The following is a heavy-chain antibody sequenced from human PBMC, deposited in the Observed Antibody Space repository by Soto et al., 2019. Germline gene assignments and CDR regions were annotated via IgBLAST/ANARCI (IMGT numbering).Heavy chain of an antibody. J-gene: IGHJ4*02. CDR2: IYADGTT. D-gene: IGHD6-19*01. V-gene: IGHV3-66*01. CDR3: ARSPPDSIGWFSRPFDY. CDR1: GFTVGSYY. Sequence: GGSLRLSCAASGFTVGSYYMNWVRQTPGKGLEWVSVIYADGTTYYADSVKGRFTISRDTSRNMLYFQMNSLRTEDTAVYYCARSPPDSIGWFSRPFDYWGQGTLVTVSS.